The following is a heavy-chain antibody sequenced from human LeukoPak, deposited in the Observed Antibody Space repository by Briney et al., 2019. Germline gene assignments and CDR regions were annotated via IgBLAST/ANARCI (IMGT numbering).Heavy chain of an antibody. CDR2: MSPKSGNT. CDR3: VRAPLLRGLVGYYFDS. D-gene: IGHD3-16*02. Sequence: ASVKVSXKASGYSFSSHDINWVRQATGQGLEWMGWMSPKSGNTDHAQKFQGRVTMSRNTSISVAYLELSSLRSEDTAVYFCVRAPLLRGLVGYYFDSWGQGTPVTVFS. CDR1: GYSFSSHD. J-gene: IGHJ4*02. V-gene: IGHV1-8*01.